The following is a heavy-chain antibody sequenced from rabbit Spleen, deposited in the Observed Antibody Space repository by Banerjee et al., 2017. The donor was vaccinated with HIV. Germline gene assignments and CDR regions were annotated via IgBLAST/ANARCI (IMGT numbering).Heavy chain of an antibody. J-gene: IGHJ4*01. D-gene: IGHD6-1*01. CDR1: GFTLSSYYM. CDR3: ARDRIYAGYAGFGYASMDYFDL. V-gene: IGHV1S45*01. Sequence: QEQLKESGGGLVQPGGSLKLSCKASGFTLSSYYMNWVRQAPGKGLEWIACIEGGSSGSTYYASWAKGRLTISKTSPTTVTLQMTSLTAADTATYFCARDRIYAGYAGFGYASMDYFDLWGPGTLVTVS. CDR2: IEGGSSGST.